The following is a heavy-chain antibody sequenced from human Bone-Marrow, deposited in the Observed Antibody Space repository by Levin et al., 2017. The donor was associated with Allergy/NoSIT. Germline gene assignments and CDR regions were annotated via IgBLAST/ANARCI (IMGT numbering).Heavy chain of an antibody. Sequence: GGSLRLSCAASGFTFSDFYMSWIRQAPGKGLEWVSYISRSGHTIYYTDSVKGRFTISRGNAKNSLFLQMNSLRAEDTAVYYCARDQALYYYYYYMDVWGKGTTVTVSS. CDR2: ISRSGHTI. V-gene: IGHV3-11*01. J-gene: IGHJ6*03. CDR1: GFTFSDFY. CDR3: ARDQALYYYYYYMDV.